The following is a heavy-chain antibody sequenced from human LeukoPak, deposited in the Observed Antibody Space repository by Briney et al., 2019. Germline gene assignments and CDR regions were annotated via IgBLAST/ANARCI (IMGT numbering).Heavy chain of an antibody. J-gene: IGHJ4*02. Sequence: GGSLRLSCAASGFTFSTYAMSWVRQAPGKGLESVSLISASGENTYYADSVKGRFTISRDNSKNTLYLQMDSLRAEDTAIYYCAKDLPGEVASQFDYWGQGTLVTVSS. D-gene: IGHD5-24*01. CDR1: GFTFSTYA. CDR3: AKDLPGEVASQFDY. V-gene: IGHV3-23*01. CDR2: ISASGENT.